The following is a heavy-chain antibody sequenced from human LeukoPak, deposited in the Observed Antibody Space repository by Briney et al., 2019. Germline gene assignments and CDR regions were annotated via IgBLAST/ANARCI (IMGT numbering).Heavy chain of an antibody. Sequence: GGSLRLSCAASGFTFSSYSMNWVRQAPGKGLEWVSYISSSSSTIYYADSVKGRFTISRDNAKNSLYLQMNNLRAEDTAVYYCARARRPKWERDGYTSKESAFDIWGRGTMVTVS. V-gene: IGHV3-48*01. CDR3: ARARRPKWERDGYTSKESAFDI. J-gene: IGHJ3*02. D-gene: IGHD5-24*01. CDR1: GFTFSSYS. CDR2: ISSSSSTI.